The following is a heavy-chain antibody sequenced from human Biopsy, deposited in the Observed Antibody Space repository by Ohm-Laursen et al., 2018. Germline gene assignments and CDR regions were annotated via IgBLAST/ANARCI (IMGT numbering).Heavy chain of an antibody. CDR2: IIPSSGNT. D-gene: IGHD6-6*01. J-gene: IGHJ5*02. Sequence: ASVKVSCKASGYTFTAYDVNWVRQARGQGLEWMGWIIPSSGNTGYAQRFQGRVTLTMNTSISTAYMELSGLRSEDTAVYFCARGYSRRVSIFEASIYWSDTWGQGTLVTVSS. V-gene: IGHV1-8*01. CDR3: ARGYSRRVSIFEASIYWSDT. CDR1: GYTFTAYD.